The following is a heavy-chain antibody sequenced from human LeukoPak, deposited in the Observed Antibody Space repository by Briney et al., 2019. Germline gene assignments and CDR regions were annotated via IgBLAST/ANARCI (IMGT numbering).Heavy chain of an antibody. J-gene: IGHJ5*02. CDR1: GYTFPSYD. CDR3: ARGEHDYGDYVAANWFDP. CDR2: MNPNSGNT. V-gene: IGHV1-8*01. D-gene: IGHD4-17*01. Sequence: ASVKVSCKASGYTFPSYDINWVRQATGQGLEWMGWMNPNSGNTGYAQKFQGRVTMTRNTSISTAYMELSSLRSEDTAVYYCARGEHDYGDYVAANWFDPWGQGTLVTVSS.